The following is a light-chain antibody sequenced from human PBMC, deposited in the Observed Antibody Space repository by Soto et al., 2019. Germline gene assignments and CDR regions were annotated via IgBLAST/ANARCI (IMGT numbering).Light chain of an antibody. CDR3: QQSYSTTWT. Sequence: DIQMTQSPSSLSASXXXXXXXXXXASQTISNYLHWYQQKAGKAPKVLIYAASSLQSGAPSRFSGSGSGTDFTLTISSLQPEDFATYYCQQSYSTTWTFGQGTKVDI. CDR2: AAS. CDR1: QTISNY. J-gene: IGKJ1*01. V-gene: IGKV1-39*01.